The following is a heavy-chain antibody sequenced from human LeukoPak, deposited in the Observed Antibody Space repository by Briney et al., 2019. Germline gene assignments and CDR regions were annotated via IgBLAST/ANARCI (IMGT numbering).Heavy chain of an antibody. V-gene: IGHV4-59*08. J-gene: IGHJ4*02. D-gene: IGHD1-14*01. CDR2: IYYSGST. Sequence: SETLSLTCTVSGGSISSYYWSWIRQPPGKGLEWIGYIYYSGSTNYNPSLKSRVTISVDTSKNQFSLKLSSVTAADTAVYYCARLRNDRRRFDYWGQGTLVTVSS. CDR3: ARLRNDRRRFDY. CDR1: GGSISSYY.